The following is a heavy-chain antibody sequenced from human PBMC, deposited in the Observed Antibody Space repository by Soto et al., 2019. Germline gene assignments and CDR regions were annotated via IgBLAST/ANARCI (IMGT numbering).Heavy chain of an antibody. CDR3: ARGGTPIDY. D-gene: IGHD3-16*01. J-gene: IGHJ4*02. V-gene: IGHV1-18*01. CDR1: GYTFTNFG. CDR2: FCAYNGNT. Sequence: QVQLVQSGAEVKKPGASVKVSCKASGYTFTNFGISWVRQAPGQGLEWMGWFCAYNGNTNNAQNFQGRVTMTTDTSTSTAYMELRSLRSDDTAVYSWARGGTPIDYWGQGTLVTVSS.